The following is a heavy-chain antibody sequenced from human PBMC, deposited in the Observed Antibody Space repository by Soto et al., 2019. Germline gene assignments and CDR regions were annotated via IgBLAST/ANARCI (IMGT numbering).Heavy chain of an antibody. Sequence: QVQLQESGPGLVKPSGTLSLTCAVSGGSISSSSWWTWVRQSPGKGLEWIGEIFESGATNYNPSLKSRLTMSVDKSKTQFSLSLSSFTAADTGVYFCTTSHAGERNTGGQGTLVTGSS. V-gene: IGHV4-4*02. CDR1: GGSISSSSW. J-gene: IGHJ4*02. CDR3: TTSHAGERNT. CDR2: IFESGAT. D-gene: IGHD1-1*01.